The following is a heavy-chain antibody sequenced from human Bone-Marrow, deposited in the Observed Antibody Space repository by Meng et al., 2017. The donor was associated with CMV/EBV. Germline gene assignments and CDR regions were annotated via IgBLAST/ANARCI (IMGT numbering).Heavy chain of an antibody. CDR2: INRSGST. J-gene: IGHJ6*02. CDR3: ARVTVAAAFYYYYGMDV. Sequence: SETLSLTCAVYGGSFSGYYWNWIRQPPGKGLEWIGEINRSGSTNYNPSLKSRVTISVDTSKNQFSLKLSSVTAADTAVYYCARVTVAAAFYYYYGMDVWGQGTTVTVSS. V-gene: IGHV4-34*01. CDR1: GGSFSGYY. D-gene: IGHD6-13*01.